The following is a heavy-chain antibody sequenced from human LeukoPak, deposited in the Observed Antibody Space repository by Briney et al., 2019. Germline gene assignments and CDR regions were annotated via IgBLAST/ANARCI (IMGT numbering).Heavy chain of an antibody. D-gene: IGHD6-19*01. J-gene: IGHJ6*02. CDR3: ARLAVAGTYSGMDV. V-gene: IGHV5-51*01. CDR1: GHDFSDYW. CDR2: IFPGDSNT. Sequence: GESLKISCRGSGHDFSDYWIGWVRQMPGKGLEWMGIIFPGDSNTIYGPSFQGQVTISADKSISTAYLQWSSLKASDTAMYYCARLAVAGTYSGMDVWGQGTTVTVSS.